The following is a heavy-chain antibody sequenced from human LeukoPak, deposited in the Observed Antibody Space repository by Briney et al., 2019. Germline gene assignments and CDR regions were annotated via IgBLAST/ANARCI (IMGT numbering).Heavy chain of an antibody. V-gene: IGHV1-46*01. D-gene: IGHD2-15*01. CDR3: ARVPRLVENWFDP. CDR1: GYTFTSYY. J-gene: IGHJ5*02. CDR2: INPSGGST. Sequence: ASVKVSCKASGYTFTSYYMHWVRQAPGQGLEWMGIINPSGGSTSYAQKFQGRVTITADESTSTAYMELSSLRSEDTAVYYRARVPRLVENWFDPWGQGTLVTVSS.